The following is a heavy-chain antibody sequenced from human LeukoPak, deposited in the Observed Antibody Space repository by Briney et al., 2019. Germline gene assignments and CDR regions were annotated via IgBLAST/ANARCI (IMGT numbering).Heavy chain of an antibody. Sequence: ASVKVSCKASGDTFTTYYIHWVRQAPGQGLEWMGITNPSGGTTSYAQKFQGRVTMTRDTSISTAYMELSRLRSDDTAVYYCARDPHVATTVHFDYWGQGSLVTVSS. V-gene: IGHV1-46*01. CDR2: TNPSGGTT. CDR1: GDTFTTYY. J-gene: IGHJ4*02. D-gene: IGHD5-12*01. CDR3: ARDPHVATTVHFDY.